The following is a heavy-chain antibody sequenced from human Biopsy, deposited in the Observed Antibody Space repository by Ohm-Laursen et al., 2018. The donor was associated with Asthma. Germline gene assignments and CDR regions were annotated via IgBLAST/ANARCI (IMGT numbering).Heavy chain of an antibody. J-gene: IGHJ3*01. D-gene: IGHD3-9*01. CDR2: VNTGNGDT. V-gene: IGHV1-3*04. CDR1: GYNFISFA. CDR3: ARRYYDFLTGQVKDVFGV. Sequence: ASVKVSCKASGYNFISFAIHWVHQAPGQRLEWMGWVNTGNGDTKYSQKFQGRVTITRDTSASTAYMELRSLRSEDTATYYCARRYYDFLTGQVKDVFGVWGQGTMVTVSS.